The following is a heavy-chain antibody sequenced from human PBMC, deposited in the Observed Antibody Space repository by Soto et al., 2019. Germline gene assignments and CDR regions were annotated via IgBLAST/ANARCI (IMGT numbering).Heavy chain of an antibody. V-gene: IGHV4-59*01. CDR3: AREKHDDYYYYYMDV. J-gene: IGHJ6*03. Sequence: SETLSLTCTVSGGSISSYYWSWIRQPPGKGLEWIGYIYYSGSTNYNPSLKSRVTISVDTSKNQFSLKLSSVTAADTAVYYCAREKHDDYYYYYMDVWGKGTTVTVSS. CDR2: IYYSGST. CDR1: GGSISSYY. D-gene: IGHD2-21*01.